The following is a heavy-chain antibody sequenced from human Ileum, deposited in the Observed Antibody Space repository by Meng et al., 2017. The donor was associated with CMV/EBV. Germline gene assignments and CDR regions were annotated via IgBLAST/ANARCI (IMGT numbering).Heavy chain of an antibody. CDR1: GYTFSSYG. D-gene: IGHD1-26*01. V-gene: IGHV1-18*01. Sequence: ASVKVSCKASGYTFSSYGISWVRQAPGQGLEWMGWVSGCDGETNYAQEIEGRVTMTTDTSTSTVYMELRSLRSDDTAVYYCVRDWECIARSDFFDIWGQGTTVTVS. J-gene: IGHJ3*02. CDR2: VSGCDGET. CDR3: VRDWECIARSDFFDI.